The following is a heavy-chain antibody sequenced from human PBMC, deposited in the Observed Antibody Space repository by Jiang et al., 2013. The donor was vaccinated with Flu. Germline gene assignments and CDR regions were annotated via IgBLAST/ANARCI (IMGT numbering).Heavy chain of an antibody. D-gene: IGHD1-1*01. V-gene: IGHV3-7*01. Sequence: QLLESGGGLVQPGGSLTLSCAASGFTFSSYWMSWVRQAPGKGLEWVANIKQDGSEKFYVDSVKGRFTISRDNAENSLYLLMNSLRAEDTAAYYCARDLYNYVMDFDYWGQGTLVTVSS. CDR3: ARDLYNYVMDFDY. CDR2: IKQDGSEK. J-gene: IGHJ4*02. CDR1: GFTFSSYW.